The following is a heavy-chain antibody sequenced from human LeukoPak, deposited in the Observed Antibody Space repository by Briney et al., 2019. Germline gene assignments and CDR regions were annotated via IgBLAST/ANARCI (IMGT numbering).Heavy chain of an antibody. D-gene: IGHD1-14*01. CDR1: GASITKYY. CDR2: ISHTGIT. J-gene: IGHJ4*02. V-gene: IGHV4-59*01. Sequence: SETLSHTCTVSGASITKYYWSWIRQPPGKGLEWIGYISHTGITNYNPSLESRVIISADTSRNQFSLKLTSVTAADTTVYYCARFRSAADHPDSWGQGTLVTVSS. CDR3: ARFRSAADHPDS.